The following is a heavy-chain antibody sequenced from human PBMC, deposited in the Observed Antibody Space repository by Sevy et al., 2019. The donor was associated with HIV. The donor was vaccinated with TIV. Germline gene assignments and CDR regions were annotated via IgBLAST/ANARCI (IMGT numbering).Heavy chain of an antibody. D-gene: IGHD7-27*01. J-gene: IGHJ6*03. V-gene: IGHV1-69*10. Sequence: ASVKVSCKASGGTFSSYAISWVRQAPGQGLEWMGGIIPILGIANYAQKFQGRVTITADKSTSTAYMELRSLRSEDTAVYYCARGELGMAYYYYYYMDVWGKGSTVTVSS. CDR1: GGTFSSYA. CDR3: ARGELGMAYYYYYYMDV. CDR2: IIPILGIA.